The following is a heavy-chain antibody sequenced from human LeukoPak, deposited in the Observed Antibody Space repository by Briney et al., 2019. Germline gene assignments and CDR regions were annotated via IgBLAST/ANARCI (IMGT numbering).Heavy chain of an antibody. D-gene: IGHD6-19*01. CDR2: INHSGST. V-gene: IGHV4-34*01. J-gene: IGHJ4*02. CDR3: ASYSGWYVFDY. Sequence: SETLSLTCAVYGGSFSGYYWSWIRQPPGKGLEWIGEINHSGSTSYNPSLKSRVTISADTSKNQFSLKLSSVTAADTAVYYCASYSGWYVFDYWGQGTLVTVSS. CDR1: GGSFSGYY.